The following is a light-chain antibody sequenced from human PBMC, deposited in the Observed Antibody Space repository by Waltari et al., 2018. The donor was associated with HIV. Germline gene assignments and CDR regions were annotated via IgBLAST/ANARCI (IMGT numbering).Light chain of an antibody. CDR3: QQYGSSPCT. Sequence: DIVLTQSPGTLSLSPGARATLSCRASQSVSKNYLAWYQQKTGQAPRLLIYGASSRATGIADRVSGSGSGTDFTLTISRLEPEDFAVYYCQQYGSSPCTFGPGTKVDVK. J-gene: IGKJ3*01. CDR1: QSVSKNY. CDR2: GAS. V-gene: IGKV3-20*01.